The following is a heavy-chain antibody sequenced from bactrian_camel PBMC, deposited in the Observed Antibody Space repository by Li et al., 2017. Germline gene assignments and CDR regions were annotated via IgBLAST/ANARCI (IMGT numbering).Heavy chain of an antibody. D-gene: IGHD6*01. CDR3: ATDDDTVVAGADFGY. J-gene: IGHJ6*01. CDR1: GFMTGTRY. V-gene: IGHV3-2*01. Sequence: HVQLVESGGGLVQPGGSTTLSCAGSGFMTGTRYVSWIRQAPGKGLEWVSSIWSDGSHVSYLDSVKGRFTISSDNAKNTVYLQMNSLKSEDTALYYCATDDDTVVAGADFGYWGQGTQVTVS. CDR2: IWSDGSHV.